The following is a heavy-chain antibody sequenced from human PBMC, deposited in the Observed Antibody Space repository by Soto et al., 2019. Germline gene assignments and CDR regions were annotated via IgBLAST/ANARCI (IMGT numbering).Heavy chain of an antibody. D-gene: IGHD2-2*01. V-gene: IGHV3-30-3*01. CDR3: ARAMPGMDV. J-gene: IGHJ6*02. CDR2: ISNDGGYQ. CDR1: GFTLSDFA. Sequence: QAQLAESGGGVVQPGRSLRLSCAASGFTLSDFAMHWVRQAPGKGLEWVALISNDGGYQHYGDSVRGRFTIARDNSKHMLYLQMTSLRLEYTAVYYCARAMPGMDVWGQGTTVTVSS.